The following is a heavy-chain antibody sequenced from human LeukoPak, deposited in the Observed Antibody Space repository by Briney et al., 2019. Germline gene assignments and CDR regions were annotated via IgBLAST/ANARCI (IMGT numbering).Heavy chain of an antibody. CDR3: ASEAVRFLEWRSVDAFDI. J-gene: IGHJ3*02. Sequence: GGSLRLSCAASGFTFSSYGMSWVRQAPGKGLEWVSSISSSSTYIYYADPVKGRFTISRDNAKNSLYLQMNSLRAEDTAVYYCASEAVRFLEWRSVDAFDIWGQGTMVTVSS. CDR1: GFTFSSYG. D-gene: IGHD3-3*01. V-gene: IGHV3-21*01. CDR2: ISSSSTYI.